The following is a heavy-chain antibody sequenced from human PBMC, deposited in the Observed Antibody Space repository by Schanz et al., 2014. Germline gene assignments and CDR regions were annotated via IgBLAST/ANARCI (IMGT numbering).Heavy chain of an antibody. CDR3: ARDRRNADLDY. CDR1: GFTFSSYS. D-gene: IGHD1-1*01. V-gene: IGHV3-66*01. Sequence: EVQLVQSGGGLVQPGGSLRLSCAASGFTFSSYSMNWVRQAPGKGLEWVSFVHPGGSTYYPDSVKGRFTISRDNSKTTVYLQMNSLRAEDTAVYYCARDRRNADLDYWGQGTLXTVSS. J-gene: IGHJ4*02. CDR2: VHPGGST.